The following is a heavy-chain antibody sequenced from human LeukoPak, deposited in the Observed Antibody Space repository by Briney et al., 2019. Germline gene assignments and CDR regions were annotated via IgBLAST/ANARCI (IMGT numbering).Heavy chain of an antibody. CDR3: ARVTYYHILTGSYSGGDFDH. D-gene: IGHD3-9*01. CDR1: GYTFTSYD. V-gene: IGHV1-8*01. Sequence: WASVKVSCKASGYTFTSYDINWVRQATGQGLEWMGWMNPNSGNTGYAQKFQGGVTMSRDTSTSTAYMELSSLRSEDTAVYYCARVTYYHILTGSYSGGDFDHWGQGTLVTVSS. J-gene: IGHJ4*02. CDR2: MNPNSGNT.